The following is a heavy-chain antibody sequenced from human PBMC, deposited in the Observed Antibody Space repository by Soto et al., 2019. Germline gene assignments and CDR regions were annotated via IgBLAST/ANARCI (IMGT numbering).Heavy chain of an antibody. Sequence: QVQLQESGPGLMKPSGTLSLTCAVSGGSISSSNWWSWVRQPPGKGLEWIGEIYHSGSTNYNPTLKRRVTRSVDKSKNQFSLKLSSVTAADTAVYYCARGLNPTSVTKNWFDPWGQGTLVTVSS. V-gene: IGHV4-4*02. J-gene: IGHJ5*02. CDR3: ARGLNPTSVTKNWFDP. CDR1: GGSISSSNW. CDR2: IYHSGST. D-gene: IGHD4-17*01.